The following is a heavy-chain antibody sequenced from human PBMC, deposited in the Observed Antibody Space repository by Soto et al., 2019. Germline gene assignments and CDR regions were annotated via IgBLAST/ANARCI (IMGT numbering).Heavy chain of an antibody. CDR2: IYYSGST. CDR3: ARDWGSSGNYFDY. D-gene: IGHD6-6*01. Sequence: SDTLSLTCTVSGGSISSGGYYWSWIRQHPGKGLEWIGYIYYSGSTYYNPSLKSRVTISVDTSKNQFSLKLSSVTAADTAVYYCARDWGSSGNYFDYWGQGTLVNVSS. J-gene: IGHJ4*02. V-gene: IGHV4-31*03. CDR1: GGSISSGGYY.